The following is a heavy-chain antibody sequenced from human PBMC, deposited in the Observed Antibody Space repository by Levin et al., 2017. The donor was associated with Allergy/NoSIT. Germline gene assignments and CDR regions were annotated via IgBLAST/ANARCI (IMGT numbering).Heavy chain of an antibody. Sequence: VASVKVSCKASGYTFTSYGISWVRQAPGQGLEWMGWISAYNGNTNYAQKLQGRVTMTTDTSTSTAYMELRSLRSDDTAVYYCARDLYDSSGYYYEDAFDIWGQGTMVTVSS. CDR3: ARDLYDSSGYYYEDAFDI. V-gene: IGHV1-18*01. CDR2: ISAYNGNT. CDR1: GYTFTSYG. D-gene: IGHD3-22*01. J-gene: IGHJ3*02.